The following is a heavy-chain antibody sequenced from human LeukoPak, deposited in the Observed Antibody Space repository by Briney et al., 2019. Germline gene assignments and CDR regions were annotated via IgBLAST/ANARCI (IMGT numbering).Heavy chain of an antibody. J-gene: IGHJ4*02. V-gene: IGHV3-23*01. CDR3: ARDPRRAITVFGVVTGSYFDY. CDR1: GFTFDIYA. Sequence: GGSLRLSCAGSGFTFDIYAIHWVRQAPGTGLEWVAGIGGGGDDILYAESAKGRFIISRDNSKNTVYLEMKSLRAEDTARYYCARDPRRAITVFGVVTGSYFDYWGQGSLVTVSS. CDR2: IGGGGDDI. D-gene: IGHD3-3*01.